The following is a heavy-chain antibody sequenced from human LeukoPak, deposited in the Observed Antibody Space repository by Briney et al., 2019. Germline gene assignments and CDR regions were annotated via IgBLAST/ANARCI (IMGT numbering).Heavy chain of an antibody. D-gene: IGHD3-3*01. V-gene: IGHV1-46*01. J-gene: IGHJ3*02. CDR1: GYTFTSYY. CDR2: INPNGGST. Sequence: GASVKVSCKASGYTFTSYYMHWVRQAPGQGLEWMGIINPNGGSTSYAQKFQGRVTMTRDMSTSTLYMELSSLRSEDTAVYYCARDLRITIFGVVIPWAFDIWGQGTMVTVSS. CDR3: ARDLRITIFGVVIPWAFDI.